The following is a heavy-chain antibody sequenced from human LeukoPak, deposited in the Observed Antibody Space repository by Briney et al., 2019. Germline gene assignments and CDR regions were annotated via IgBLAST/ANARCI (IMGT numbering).Heavy chain of an antibody. CDR1: GGSISSYY. CDR2: IYYSGST. Sequence: PSEILSLTCTVSGGSISSYYWSWIRQPPGKGLEWIGYIYYSGSTNCNPSLKSRVTISVDTSKNQFSLKLSSVTAADTAVYYCAGHSRGFDPWGQGTLVTVSS. J-gene: IGHJ5*02. D-gene: IGHD6-19*01. V-gene: IGHV4-59*01. CDR3: AGHSRGFDP.